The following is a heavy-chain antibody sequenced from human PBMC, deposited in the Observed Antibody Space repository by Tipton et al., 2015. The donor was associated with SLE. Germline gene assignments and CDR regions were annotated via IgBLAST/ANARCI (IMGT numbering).Heavy chain of an antibody. CDR1: GFTFGNSA. CDR2: ISSSGSYI. D-gene: IGHD7-27*01. V-gene: IGHV3-21*01. CDR3: ARDPGDWGYDY. Sequence: SLRLSCAASGFTFGNSAMHWVRQAPGKGLEWVSSISSSGSYIYYADSVKGRFTISRDNAKNSLYLQLNSLRAEDTAVYYCARDPGDWGYDYWGQGTLVTVSS. J-gene: IGHJ4*02.